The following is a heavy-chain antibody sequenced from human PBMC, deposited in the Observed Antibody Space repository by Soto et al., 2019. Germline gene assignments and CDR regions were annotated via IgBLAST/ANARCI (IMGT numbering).Heavy chain of an antibody. D-gene: IGHD3-10*01. V-gene: IGHV3-7*05. CDR1: GFTFSSYW. Sequence: GGSLRLSCAASGFTFSSYWMSWVRQAPGKGLEWVANIKQDGSEKYYVDSVKGRFTISRDNAKNSLYLQMNSLRAEDTAVYYCAREGRAGSGKNYYYYGMDVWGQGTTVTVSS. CDR2: IKQDGSEK. J-gene: IGHJ6*02. CDR3: AREGRAGSGKNYYYYGMDV.